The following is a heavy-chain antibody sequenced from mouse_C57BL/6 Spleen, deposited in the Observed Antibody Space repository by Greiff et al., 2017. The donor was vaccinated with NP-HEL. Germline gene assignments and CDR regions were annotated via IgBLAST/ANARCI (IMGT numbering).Heavy chain of an antibody. Sequence: VQLKESGPGLVKPSQSLSLTCSVTGYSITSGYYWNWIRQFPGNKLEWMGYISYDGSNNYNPSLKNRISITRDTSKNQFFLKLNSVTTEDTATYYCARGVLLYYFDYWGQGTTLTVSS. V-gene: IGHV3-6*01. CDR3: ARGVLLYYFDY. D-gene: IGHD2-1*01. J-gene: IGHJ2*01. CDR2: ISYDGSN. CDR1: GYSITSGYY.